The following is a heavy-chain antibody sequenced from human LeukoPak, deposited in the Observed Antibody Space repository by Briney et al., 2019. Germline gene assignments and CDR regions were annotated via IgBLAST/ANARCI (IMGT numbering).Heavy chain of an antibody. CDR3: ARSLPYDAFDI. D-gene: IGHD1-26*01. CDR1: GGSISSSSYY. V-gene: IGHV4-61*01. J-gene: IGHJ3*02. Sequence: SETLSLTCTVSGGSISSSSYYWSWIRQPPGKGLEWIGYIYYSGSTNYNPSLKSRVTISVDTSKNQFSLKLSSVTAADTAVYYCARSLPYDAFDIWGQGTMVTVSS. CDR2: IYYSGST.